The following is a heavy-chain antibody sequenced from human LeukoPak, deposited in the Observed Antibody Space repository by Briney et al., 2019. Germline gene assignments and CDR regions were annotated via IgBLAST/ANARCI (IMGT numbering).Heavy chain of an antibody. Sequence: GGSLRLSCAASGFTFSDYSMTWVRQAPGKGLGWVSSISSGSTYTYYADAVKGRFTISRDNAKNSLFLQMNSLRAEDTAVYYCARELRYAYDVLTGYYEYYYYFGLDVWGQGITVTVSS. CDR3: ARELRYAYDVLTGYYEYYYYFGLDV. J-gene: IGHJ6*02. CDR1: GFTFSDYS. D-gene: IGHD3-9*01. CDR2: ISSGSTYT. V-gene: IGHV3-21*01.